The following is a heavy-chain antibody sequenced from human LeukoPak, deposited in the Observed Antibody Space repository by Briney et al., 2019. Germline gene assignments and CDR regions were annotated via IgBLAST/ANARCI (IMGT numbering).Heavy chain of an antibody. CDR2: MNPNSGNT. Sequence: ASVKVSCKASGYTFTTYDITWVRQATGQGLEWLGWMNPNSGNTGYAQRFQGRVTMTRNTSISTVYMELSSLRSEDTAVYYCARSRTYSSGWYEGLNWFDPWGQGTLVTVSS. CDR3: ARSRTYSSGWYEGLNWFDP. J-gene: IGHJ5*02. V-gene: IGHV1-8*01. D-gene: IGHD6-19*01. CDR1: GYTFTTYD.